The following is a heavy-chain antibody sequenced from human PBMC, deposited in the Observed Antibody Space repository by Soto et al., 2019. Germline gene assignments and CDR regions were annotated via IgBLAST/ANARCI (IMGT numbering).Heavy chain of an antibody. Sequence: QVQLQESGPGLVKPSQTLSLTCTVSGGSISSGGYSWSWIRQHPGKGLEWIGYSFYSGSTSYNPSLKSRVTISVDTSKNQFSPKVSSVTAADTAVYYCARGVLHWGQGTLVTVSS. CDR3: ARGVLH. V-gene: IGHV4-31*03. CDR1: GGSISSGGYS. J-gene: IGHJ4*02. CDR2: SFYSGST.